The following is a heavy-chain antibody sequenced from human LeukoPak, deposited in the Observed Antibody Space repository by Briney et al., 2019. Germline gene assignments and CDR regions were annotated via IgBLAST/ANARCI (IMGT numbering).Heavy chain of an antibody. CDR2: INPNGAT. CDR1: GYTFTDYY. CDR3: SRGEVDGPDFDY. J-gene: IGHJ4*02. Sequence: ASVKVSCRASGYTFTDYYMHWVRQAPGQGLEWMGWINPNGATNYAQKFQGRVTMTRDTPTSTAYMELSRLTSDDMAVYYCSRGEVDGPDFDYWGQGTLVTVSS. V-gene: IGHV1-2*02. D-gene: IGHD1-26*01.